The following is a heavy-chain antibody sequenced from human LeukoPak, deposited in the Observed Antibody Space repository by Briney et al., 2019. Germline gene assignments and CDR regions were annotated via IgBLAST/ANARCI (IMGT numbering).Heavy chain of an antibody. CDR2: IYYSGST. V-gene: IGHV4-39*07. D-gene: IGHD6-19*01. CDR3: ARGPRIAVAGNFDY. CDR1: GGSISSSSYY. Sequence: SETLSLTCTVSGGSISSSSYYWGWIRQPPGKGLEWIGSIYYSGSTYYNPSFKSRVTISVDTSKNQFSLKLSSVTAADTAVYYCARGPRIAVAGNFDYWGQGTLVTVSS. J-gene: IGHJ4*02.